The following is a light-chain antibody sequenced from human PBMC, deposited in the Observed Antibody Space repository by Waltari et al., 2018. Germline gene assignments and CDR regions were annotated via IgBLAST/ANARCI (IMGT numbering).Light chain of an antibody. CDR1: DSDVGSYDF. CDR2: EVS. V-gene: IGLV2-14*01. J-gene: IGLJ1*01. Sequence: QSALTQPASVSGSPGQSITLPCSGTDSDVGSYDFVPWYQQHPGKAPHLIIYEVSNRPSGISNRFSASKSGNTASLTISGLQAEDEADYYCSSYTTSSAPGVFGTGTRVTVL. CDR3: SSYTTSSAPGV.